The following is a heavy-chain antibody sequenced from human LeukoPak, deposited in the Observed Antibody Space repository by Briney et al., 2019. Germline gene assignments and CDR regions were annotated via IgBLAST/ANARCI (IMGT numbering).Heavy chain of an antibody. V-gene: IGHV4-38-2*01. D-gene: IGHD1-26*01. Sequence: SETLSLTCAVSGYSISSGYYWGWIRQPPGKGLEWIGSIYHSGSTYYNPFLKRRVTISVDTSKNKLSLKLRSGTAADTAVYYCARLRYSGSYSPLFDYWGQGTLVTVSS. J-gene: IGHJ4*02. CDR1: GYSISSGYY. CDR3: ARLRYSGSYSPLFDY. CDR2: IYHSGST.